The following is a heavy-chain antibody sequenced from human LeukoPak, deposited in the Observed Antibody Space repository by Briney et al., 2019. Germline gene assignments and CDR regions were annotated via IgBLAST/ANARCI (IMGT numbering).Heavy chain of an antibody. V-gene: IGHV3-23*01. J-gene: IGHJ3*02. CDR2: ISASGGST. D-gene: IGHD3-22*01. Sequence: GGSLRLSCAASGFTFSSYAMIWVRQPPGKGLEWVSVISASGGSTSYADSVKGRFTISRDNSKNTLYLQMNSLRAEDTAVYYCAKDRAYDSSGYYYMAHAFDIWGQGTMVTVSS. CDR3: AKDRAYDSSGYYYMAHAFDI. CDR1: GFTFSSYA.